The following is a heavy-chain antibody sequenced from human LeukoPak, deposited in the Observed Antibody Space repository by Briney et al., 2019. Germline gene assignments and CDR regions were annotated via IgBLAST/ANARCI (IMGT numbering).Heavy chain of an antibody. Sequence: SVKVSCKASGGTFSSYAISWVRQAPEQGLEWMGGIIPIFGTANYAQKFQGRVTITTDESTSTAYMELSSLRSEDTAVYYCAREAYDYGGSFDYWGQGTLVTVSS. V-gene: IGHV1-69*05. D-gene: IGHD4-23*01. CDR3: AREAYDYGGSFDY. CDR2: IIPIFGTA. CDR1: GGTFSSYA. J-gene: IGHJ4*02.